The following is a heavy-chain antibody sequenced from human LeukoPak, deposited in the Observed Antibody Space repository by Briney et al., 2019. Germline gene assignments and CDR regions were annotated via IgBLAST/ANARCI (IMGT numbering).Heavy chain of an antibody. J-gene: IGHJ4*02. CDR3: AKVAVRSEYYFDY. V-gene: IGHV3-23*01. Sequence: GGSLRLSCAASGFTFSNYAMSWVRQAPGKGLEWVSGLSSSGDRTFYTDSVKGRFTISRDNSKNTLYLQMNSLRAEDTAVYYCAKVAVRSEYYFDYWGQGTLVTVSS. CDR2: LSSSGDRT. CDR1: GFTFSNYA.